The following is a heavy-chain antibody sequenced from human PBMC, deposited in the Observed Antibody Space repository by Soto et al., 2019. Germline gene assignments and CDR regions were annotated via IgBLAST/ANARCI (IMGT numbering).Heavy chain of an antibody. V-gene: IGHV1-69*12. CDR1: GGTFSSYA. CDR2: IISLFGTA. Sequence: QVQLVQSGAEVKTPGSSVKVSCKASGGTFSSYAISWVRQAPGQGLEWMGGIISLFGTANYAQKFQGRGTMTADEPTSTADMERSSLRSEDTAVYYWARDRRSMVRALGRLDVWGQGTTVTASS. J-gene: IGHJ6*02. D-gene: IGHD3-10*01. CDR3: ARDRRSMVRALGRLDV.